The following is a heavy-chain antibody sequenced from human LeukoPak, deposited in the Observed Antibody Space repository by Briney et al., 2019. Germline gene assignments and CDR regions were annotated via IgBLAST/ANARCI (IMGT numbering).Heavy chain of an antibody. CDR2: IYYSGST. V-gene: IGHV4-39*01. D-gene: IGHD1-26*01. J-gene: IGHJ5*02. CDR3: ARQRWELLSDWFDP. Sequence: SETLSLTCTVSGGSISSRSYYWGWIRQPPGKGLEWIGSIYYSGSTYYNPSLKSRVTISVDTSKNQFSLKLSSVTAADTAVYYCARQRWELLSDWFDPWGQGTLVTVSS. CDR1: GGSISSRSYY.